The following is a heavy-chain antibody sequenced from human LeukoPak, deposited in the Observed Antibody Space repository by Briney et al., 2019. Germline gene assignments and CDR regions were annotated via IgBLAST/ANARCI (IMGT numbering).Heavy chain of an antibody. Sequence: PGGSLRLSCAVSGFRFISYGMHWVRQAPGKGLEWVAVIWYDGSNKYYADSVKGRFTISRDNSKNTLYLQMNSLRAEDTAVYYCARDRYYYDSSGYRTYYFDYWGQGTLVTVSS. V-gene: IGHV3-33*01. CDR1: GFRFISYG. CDR2: IWYDGSNK. D-gene: IGHD3-22*01. CDR3: ARDRYYYDSSGYRTYYFDY. J-gene: IGHJ4*02.